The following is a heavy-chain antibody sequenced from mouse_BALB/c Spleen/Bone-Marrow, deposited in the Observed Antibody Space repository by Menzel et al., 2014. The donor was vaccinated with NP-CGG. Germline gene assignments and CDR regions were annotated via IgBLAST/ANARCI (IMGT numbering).Heavy chain of an antibody. J-gene: IGHJ4*01. D-gene: IGHD2-4*01. CDR2: IYYSGTI. V-gene: IGHV3-5*02. CDR1: GISITTGNYR. Sequence: EVKLVESGPGLVKPSQTVSLTCTVTGISITTGNYRWSWIRQFPGNKLEWIGYIYYSGTITYNPSLTSRTTITRDTSKNQFFLEMNSLTGEDTATYYCARDGGLRGYARDYWGQGNSVTVSS. CDR3: ARDGGLRGYARDY.